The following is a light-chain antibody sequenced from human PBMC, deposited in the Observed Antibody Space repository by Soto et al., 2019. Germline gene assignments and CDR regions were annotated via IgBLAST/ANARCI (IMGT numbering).Light chain of an antibody. CDR1: SSDVGAYNY. CDR3: SSYTSSITYV. J-gene: IGLJ1*01. Sequence: QSVLTQPASVSGSPGQSITISCTGTSSDVGAYNYVSWYQQHPGKAPKLMIYEVSNRPSGVSNRFSGSKSGNTASLTISGLQAADEADYYCSSYTSSITYVFGTGTKLTVL. CDR2: EVS. V-gene: IGLV2-14*01.